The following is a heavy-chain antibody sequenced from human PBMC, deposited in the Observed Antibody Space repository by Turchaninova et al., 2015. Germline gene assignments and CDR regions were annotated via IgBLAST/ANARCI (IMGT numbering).Heavy chain of an antibody. CDR3: ARGRTLYSGNIDS. D-gene: IGHD4-11*01. J-gene: IGHJ4*02. CDR2: INHSGST. Sequence: QAQLQQWGAGLLKPSETLSLSCAVYGGSFSGYFWSWFRQPPGKGLEWIGEINHSGSTKYNPSLKSRVIISVDRSKNQFAVKLSSVTAADTAVYYCARGRTLYSGNIDSWGQGTLVTVSS. CDR1: GGSFSGYF. V-gene: IGHV4-34*01.